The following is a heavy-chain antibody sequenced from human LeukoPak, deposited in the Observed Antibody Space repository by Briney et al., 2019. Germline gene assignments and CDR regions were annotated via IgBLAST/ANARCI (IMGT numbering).Heavy chain of an antibody. CDR1: GFTFSSYS. D-gene: IGHD3-9*01. CDR2: ISSSSSTI. CDR3: ATKVPNEPAFEK. Sequence: PGGSLRLSCAASGFTFSSYSMNWVRQAPGKGLEWVSYISSSSSTIYYADSVKGRFTISRDNAKNSLFLQMNSLKDEDAAVYYCATKVPNEPAFEKRGQGTLVTVSS. V-gene: IGHV3-48*02. J-gene: IGHJ1*01.